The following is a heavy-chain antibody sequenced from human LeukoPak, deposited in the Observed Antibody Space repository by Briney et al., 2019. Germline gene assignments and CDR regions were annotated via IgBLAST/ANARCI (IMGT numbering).Heavy chain of an antibody. J-gene: IGHJ4*01. CDR3: VSPVFINF. CDR2: IGSDGDGT. V-gene: IGHV3-64D*06. D-gene: IGHD1-14*01. Sequence: GGSLRLSCSASGFPFSTLGMRWVRQAPGKGLEHVSTIGSDGDGTYYADSVKDRFIISRDNSKNAVYLQMSSLRPEDTAVYYCVSPVFINFWGQGTLVTVSS. CDR1: GFPFSTLG.